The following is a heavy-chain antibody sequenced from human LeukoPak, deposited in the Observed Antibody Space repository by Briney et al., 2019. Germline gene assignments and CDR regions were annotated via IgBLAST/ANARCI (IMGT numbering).Heavy chain of an antibody. D-gene: IGHD4-17*01. J-gene: IGHJ6*03. CDR3: ARDLTVTTPYYYYYYMDV. CDR1: GYTFTSYG. CDR2: ISAYNGNT. Sequence: ASVKVSCKASGYTFTSYGISWVRQAPGQGLEWMGWISAYNGNTNYAQKLQGRVTMTTDTSTSTAYMELRSLRSDDTAAYYCARDLTVTTPYYYYYYMDVWGKGTTVTVSS. V-gene: IGHV1-18*01.